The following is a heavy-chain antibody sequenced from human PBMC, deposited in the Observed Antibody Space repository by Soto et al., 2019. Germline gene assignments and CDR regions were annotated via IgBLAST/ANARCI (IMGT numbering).Heavy chain of an antibody. CDR2: MNPNSGDT. J-gene: IGHJ4*02. D-gene: IGHD3-10*01. V-gene: IGHV1-8*01. Sequence: QVQLVQSGAEVKKPGASVKVSCKASGYTFTSYEINWVRQTTGQGLEWMGWMNPNSGDTGYAQKFQGRVTMTRNTSISTAYMELSSLRSEDTAVYYCARGELLWFGELLRWGQGTLVTVSS. CDR1: GYTFTSYE. CDR3: ARGELLWFGELLR.